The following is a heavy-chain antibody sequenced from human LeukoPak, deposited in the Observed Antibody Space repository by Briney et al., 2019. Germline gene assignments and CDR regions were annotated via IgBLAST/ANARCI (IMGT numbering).Heavy chain of an antibody. V-gene: IGHV4-4*02. CDR2: ISLRGLT. D-gene: IGHD1-26*01. CDR3: SRESGPFSPFGF. Sequence: SGTLSLSCGVSGGSISGTNWWSWVRQPPGQGLEWIGEISLRGLTNYNPSLRSRLTMSLDESKNQVSLNLTSVTAADTAVYYCSRESGPFSPFGFWGQGTLVSVSS. CDR1: GGSISGTNW. J-gene: IGHJ4*02.